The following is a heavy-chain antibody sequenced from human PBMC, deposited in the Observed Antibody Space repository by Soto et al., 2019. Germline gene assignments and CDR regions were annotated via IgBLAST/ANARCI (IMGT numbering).Heavy chain of an antibody. CDR1: GFTFSSYA. Sequence: GSLRLSCAASGFTFSSYAMSWVRQAPGKGLEWVSAISGSGGSTYYADSVKGRFTISRDNSKNTLYLQMNSLRAEDTAVYYCARDSNSYYGMDVWGQGTTVTVSS. CDR3: ARDSNSYYGMDV. V-gene: IGHV3-23*01. CDR2: ISGSGGST. D-gene: IGHD2-8*01. J-gene: IGHJ6*02.